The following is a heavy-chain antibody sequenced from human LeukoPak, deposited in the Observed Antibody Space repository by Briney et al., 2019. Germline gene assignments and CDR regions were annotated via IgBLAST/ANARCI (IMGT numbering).Heavy chain of an antibody. CDR3: ARGSGDGYNYYYFDY. Sequence: SQTLSLTCAISGDSVSTSSAAWNWLRQSPSRGLQWLGRTYYRSKWYNDYALSLKSRIAINPDTSKNQFSLQLNSVTPEDTAVYYCARGSGDGYNYYYFDYWGQGTLVTVSS. J-gene: IGHJ4*02. D-gene: IGHD5-24*01. CDR1: GDSVSTSSAA. V-gene: IGHV6-1*01. CDR2: TYYRSKWYN.